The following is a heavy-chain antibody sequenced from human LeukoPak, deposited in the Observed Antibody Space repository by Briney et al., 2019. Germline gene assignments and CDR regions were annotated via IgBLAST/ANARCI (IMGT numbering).Heavy chain of an antibody. CDR2: ISGSGGST. Sequence: GGSLSLSCAPSRLTFSSYAMSWVRQAPGEGLEWVSAISGSGGSTYYADSVKGRFTISRDNSKNTLYLQINSLRAEETAVYYCAKDVGADYYGSSGYYVGEFWGEGELVSVSS. CDR3: AKDVGADYYGSSGYYVGEF. D-gene: IGHD3-22*01. V-gene: IGHV3-23*01. CDR1: RLTFSSYA. J-gene: IGHJ4*02.